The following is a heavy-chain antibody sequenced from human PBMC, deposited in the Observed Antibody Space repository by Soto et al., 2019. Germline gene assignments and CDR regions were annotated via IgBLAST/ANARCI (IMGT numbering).Heavy chain of an antibody. V-gene: IGHV3-33*01. D-gene: IGHD2-15*01. CDR1: GFTFSSYG. CDR2: IWYDGSNK. J-gene: IGHJ3*02. CDR3: ARGAVVVAATKSPPFAAFDI. Sequence: GGSLRLSCAASGFTFSSYGMHWVRQAPGKGLEWVAVIWYDGSNKYYADSVKGRFTISRDNSKNTLYLQMNSLRAEDTAVYYCARGAVVVAATKSPPFAAFDIWGQGTMVTVSS.